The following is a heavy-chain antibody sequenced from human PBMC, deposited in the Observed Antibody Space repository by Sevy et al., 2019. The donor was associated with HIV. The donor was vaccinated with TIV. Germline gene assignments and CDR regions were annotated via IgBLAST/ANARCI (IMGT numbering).Heavy chain of an antibody. Sequence: SETLSLTCTVSVGSISSYYWSWIRQPPGKGLEWIGYIYYSGSTNYNPSLKSRVTISVDTSKNQFSLKLSSVTAADTAVYYCARYSYEDWYFDLWGRGTLVTVSS. J-gene: IGHJ2*01. V-gene: IGHV4-59*12. CDR3: ARYSYEDWYFDL. CDR2: IYYSGST. CDR1: VGSISSYY. D-gene: IGHD5-18*01.